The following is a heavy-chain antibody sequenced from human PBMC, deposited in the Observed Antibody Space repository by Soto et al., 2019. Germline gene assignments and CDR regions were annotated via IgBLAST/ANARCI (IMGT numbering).Heavy chain of an antibody. D-gene: IGHD2-8*01. CDR3: TTVRKNPNCPKGICDIGAPYYYYGVDL. V-gene: IGHV1-24*01. J-gene: IGHJ6*02. Sequence: ASVKVSWKVSGYTFTELSMEWVRQAPGQGLEWMGCFHPEDGETIYAQKFQGRVTMTEDTSTDTAYMELSRLSSEDTAVYYCTTVRKNPNCPKGICDIGAPYYYYGVDLWGQGTTVTVSS. CDR1: GYTFTELS. CDR2: FHPEDGET.